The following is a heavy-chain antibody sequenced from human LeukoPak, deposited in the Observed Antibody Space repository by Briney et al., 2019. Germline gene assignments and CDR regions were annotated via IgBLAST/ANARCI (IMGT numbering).Heavy chain of an antibody. J-gene: IGHJ6*02. CDR3: ARDSHYYDPGGYSSRGEYYHHGMDA. Sequence: AGSLRLSCAASGFTFNSFSMNWVRQAPGQGLEWVSYISSTSINLSYTDSVKGRFTMDTYNTKNTLYLQMNSLRAEATAVYYCARDSHYYDPGGYSSRGEYYHHGMDAWGQGTTVTASS. V-gene: IGHV3-48*04. CDR1: GFTFNSFS. D-gene: IGHD3-22*01. CDR2: ISSTSINL.